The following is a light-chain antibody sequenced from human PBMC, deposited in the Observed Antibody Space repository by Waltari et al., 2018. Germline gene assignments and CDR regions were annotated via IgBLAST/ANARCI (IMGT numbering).Light chain of an antibody. CDR1: QSVSSN. CDR3: QQYNNWPPT. CDR2: GAS. J-gene: IGKJ2*01. Sequence: EIVMTQSPPTLSVSPGESATLSCRASQSVSSNLAWYQQKPGQAPRLLIYGASTRATGIPARFSGSGSGTEFTLTISSMQSEDFAVYYCQQYNNWPPTFGQGTKLEIK. V-gene: IGKV3-15*01.